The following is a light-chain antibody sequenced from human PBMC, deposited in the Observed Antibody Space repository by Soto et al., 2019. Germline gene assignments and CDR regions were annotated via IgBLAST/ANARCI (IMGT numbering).Light chain of an antibody. J-gene: IGKJ2*02. CDR3: QQCSKWPMCT. CDR2: DAS. Sequence: EIVLTQSPDTLSLSPGERATLSCRASQNVGTYLTWFQQKPGQAPRRLIYDASTRVSGVPARFSGSGSGTDFTLTISSLEPEDFAVYYCQQCSKWPMCTFGQGTKLEIK. CDR1: QNVGTY. V-gene: IGKV3-11*01.